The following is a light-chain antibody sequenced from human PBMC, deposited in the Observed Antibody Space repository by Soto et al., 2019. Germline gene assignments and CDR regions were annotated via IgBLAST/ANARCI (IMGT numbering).Light chain of an antibody. CDR3: QQRRNWPLT. Sequence: IVLTRSAATLSLSPGERASLSFRASQSVGTYLAWYQQKPGQAPRLLIYDVSTRATGIPARFSGSGSGTDFTLAISSLEPEDFAVYYCQQRRNWPLTFGGGTKVDIK. V-gene: IGKV3-11*01. J-gene: IGKJ4*01. CDR1: QSVGTY. CDR2: DVS.